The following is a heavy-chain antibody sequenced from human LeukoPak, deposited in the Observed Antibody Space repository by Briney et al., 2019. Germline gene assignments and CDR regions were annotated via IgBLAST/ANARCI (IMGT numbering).Heavy chain of an antibody. D-gene: IGHD3-10*01. CDR3: ARLPASSGSYRNWFDP. V-gene: IGHV4-59*01. CDR2: IYYSGST. Sequence: SETLSLTCTVSGGSISSYYWSWIRQPPGKGLEWIGYIYYSGSTNYNSSLKSRVTISVDTSKNQFSLKLSSVTAADTAVYYCARLPASSGSYRNWFDPWGQGTLVTVSS. CDR1: GGSISSYY. J-gene: IGHJ5*02.